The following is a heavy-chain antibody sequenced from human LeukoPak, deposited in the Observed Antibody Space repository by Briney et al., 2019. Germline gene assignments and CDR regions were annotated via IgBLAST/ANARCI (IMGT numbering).Heavy chain of an antibody. CDR2: INPNSGGT. Sequence: ASVKVSCKASGYTFTGYYMHWVRQAPGQGLEWMGWINPNSGGTNYAQKFQGRVTMTRDTSISTAYMELSRLRSDDTAVYYCARSSRYDYVWGRPYNWFDPWGQGTLVTVSS. V-gene: IGHV1-2*02. D-gene: IGHD3-16*01. CDR3: ARSSRYDYVWGRPYNWFDP. J-gene: IGHJ5*02. CDR1: GYTFTGYY.